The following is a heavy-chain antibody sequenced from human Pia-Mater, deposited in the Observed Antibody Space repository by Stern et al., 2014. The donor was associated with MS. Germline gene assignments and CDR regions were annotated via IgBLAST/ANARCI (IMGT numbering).Heavy chain of an antibody. CDR3: ARGKGWFDP. CDR2: IYYSGST. CDR1: GGSISSYY. Sequence: QVQLQESGTGLVKPSETLSLTCTVSGGSISSYYWSWIRQPPGKGLEWIGYIYYSGSTNSNPSLKSRVTISVDTSKNQFSLKLSSVTAADTAVYYCARGKGWFDPWGQGTLVTVSS. V-gene: IGHV4-59*01. J-gene: IGHJ5*02.